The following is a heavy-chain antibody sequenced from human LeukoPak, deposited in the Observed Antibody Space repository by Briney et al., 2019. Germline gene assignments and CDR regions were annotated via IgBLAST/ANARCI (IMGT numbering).Heavy chain of an antibody. J-gene: IGHJ3*02. Sequence: SETLSLTCTVSGGSISSYYWSWIRQPPGKGLEWIGYIYYSGSTNYNPSLKSRVTISVDTSKNQFSLKLSSVTAADTAVYYCARFIVVVPAAIPGLARDDAFDIWGQGTMVTVSS. CDR3: ARFIVVVPAAIPGLARDDAFDI. CDR2: IYYSGST. V-gene: IGHV4-59*08. CDR1: GGSISSYY. D-gene: IGHD2-2*02.